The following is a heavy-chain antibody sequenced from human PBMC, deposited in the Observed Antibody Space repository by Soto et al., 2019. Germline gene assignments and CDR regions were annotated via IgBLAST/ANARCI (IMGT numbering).Heavy chain of an antibody. J-gene: IGHJ6*02. CDR3: MPPGGSNGPRYNDMDV. V-gene: IGHV3-64D*06. CDR2: ITTSVIST. D-gene: IGHD6-19*01. Sequence: AGGSLRLSCSASGFSLSRYAMHWVRQAPGKGLECVSTITTSVISTYYADSVKGRFTISRDNTKNTLNLKMSSLRVEDRVFYYCMPPGGSNGPRYNDMDVGGQGTTVTVPS. CDR1: GFSLSRYA.